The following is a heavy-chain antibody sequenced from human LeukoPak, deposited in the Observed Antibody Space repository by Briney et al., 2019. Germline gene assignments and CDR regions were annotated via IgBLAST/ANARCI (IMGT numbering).Heavy chain of an antibody. CDR1: GYTFTDYY. Sequence: ASVKVSCKASGYTFTDYYMHWVRQAPGQGLEWMGWISAYNGNTSYAQKLQGRVTMTTDTSTSTAYMELRSLRSDDTAVYYCARDLIGVTTGYFDYWGQGTLVTVSS. V-gene: IGHV1-18*04. CDR2: ISAYNGNT. D-gene: IGHD4-17*01. J-gene: IGHJ4*02. CDR3: ARDLIGVTTGYFDY.